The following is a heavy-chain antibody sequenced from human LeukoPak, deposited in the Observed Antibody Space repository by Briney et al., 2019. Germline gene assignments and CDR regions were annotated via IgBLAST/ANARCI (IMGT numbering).Heavy chain of an antibody. CDR2: IYPGDSDT. CDR1: GYSFTSYW. D-gene: IGHD4/OR15-4a*01. CDR3: AILTAEDAFDI. J-gene: IGHJ3*02. V-gene: IGHV5-51*01. Sequence: GESLRISCKGSGYSFTSYWISWVRQMPGKGLEWMGIIYPGDSDTRYSPSFQGQVTISADKSISTAYLQWSSLKASDTAMYYCAILTAEDAFDIWGQGTMVTVSS.